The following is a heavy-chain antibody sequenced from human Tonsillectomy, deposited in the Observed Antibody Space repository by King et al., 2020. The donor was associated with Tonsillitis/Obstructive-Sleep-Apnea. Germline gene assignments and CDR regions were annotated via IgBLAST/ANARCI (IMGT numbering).Heavy chain of an antibody. CDR2: INHRGSI. CDR3: ARGLANVDIVATIPSWYFDL. D-gene: IGHD5-12*01. Sequence: VQLQQWGAGLLKPSETLSLTSAVYGGSFSGYYWSWIRQPPGKGLEWIGEINHRGSINYDPSLKSRVTISVDTSKNQFSLKLSSVTAADTAVYYCARGLANVDIVATIPSWYFDLWGRGTLVTVSS. V-gene: IGHV4-34*01. J-gene: IGHJ2*01. CDR1: GGSFSGYY.